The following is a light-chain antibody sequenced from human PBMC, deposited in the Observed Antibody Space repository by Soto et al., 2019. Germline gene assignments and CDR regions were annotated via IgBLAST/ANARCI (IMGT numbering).Light chain of an antibody. CDR2: GAS. CDR1: QSVISSY. V-gene: IGKV3-20*01. Sequence: EIVLTQSPGTLSLSPGERATLSCRASQSVISSYLAWYQQKPGQAPRFLIYGASSRATGIPDRFSGGGSGTDFTLTISRLEPEDFAVYYCQQYGSSPITFGQGTRLEI. CDR3: QQYGSSPIT. J-gene: IGKJ5*01.